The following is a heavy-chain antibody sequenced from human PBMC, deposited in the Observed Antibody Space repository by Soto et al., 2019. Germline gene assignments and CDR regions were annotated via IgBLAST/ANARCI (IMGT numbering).Heavy chain of an antibody. D-gene: IGHD3-9*01. J-gene: IGHJ4*02. CDR2: IRSKIYGELI. Sequence: GGSLRLSCSTSGFTFGDYAMSLFRQSPGKGLQWVAFIRSKIYGELIDYAASVRGRFSISRDDSRSVAYLQMSSLKTEDTAVYYCSRDNYDVLIGSSDHWGQGTLVTVS. CDR3: SRDNYDVLIGSSDH. CDR1: GFTFGDYA. V-gene: IGHV3-49*03.